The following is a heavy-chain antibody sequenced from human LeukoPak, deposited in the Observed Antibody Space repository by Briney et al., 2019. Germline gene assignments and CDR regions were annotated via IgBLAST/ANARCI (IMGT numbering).Heavy chain of an antibody. CDR1: GFTFDDYA. D-gene: IGHD5-18*01. V-gene: IGHV3-9*01. CDR2: ISWYSGSI. Sequence: GGSLRLSCAASGFTFDDYAMHWVRQVPGKGLEWVSGISWYSGSIGYAASVTGRFTISRDNAKNSLYLQMNSLRAEDTALYYCAKGTGYSYGNNWFDPWGQGTLVTVSS. J-gene: IGHJ5*02. CDR3: AKGTGYSYGNNWFDP.